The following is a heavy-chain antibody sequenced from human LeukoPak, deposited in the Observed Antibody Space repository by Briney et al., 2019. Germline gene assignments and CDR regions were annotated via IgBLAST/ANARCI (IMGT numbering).Heavy chain of an antibody. CDR3: AKDLYSGYGGLDY. V-gene: IGHV3-9*01. CDR1: GFTFDDYA. CDR2: ISWNSGVI. Sequence: PGGSLRLSCAVSGFTFDDYAMHWVRQAPGKGLEWVSGISWNSGVIGYADSVRGRFTISRDNAKNSLYLQMNTLRTEDTALYYCAKDLYSGYGGLDYWGQGTLVTVSA. J-gene: IGHJ4*02. D-gene: IGHD5-12*01.